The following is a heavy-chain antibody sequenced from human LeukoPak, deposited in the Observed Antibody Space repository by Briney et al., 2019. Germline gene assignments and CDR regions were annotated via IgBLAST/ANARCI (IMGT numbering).Heavy chain of an antibody. J-gene: IGHJ3*02. CDR3: ARISGSGLLRDAFDI. CDR1: GFTFSSYS. D-gene: IGHD1-26*01. CDR2: INWNGGST. V-gene: IGHV3-20*01. Sequence: GGSLRLSCAASGFTFSSYSMNWVRQAPGKGLEWISGINWNGGSTGYADSVKGRFTISRDNAKNSLYLQMSSLRAEDTALYHCARISGSGLLRDAFDIWGQGTMVTVSS.